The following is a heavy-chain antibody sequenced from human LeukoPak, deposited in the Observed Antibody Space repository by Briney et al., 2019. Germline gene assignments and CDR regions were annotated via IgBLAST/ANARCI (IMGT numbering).Heavy chain of an antibody. J-gene: IGHJ1*01. V-gene: IGHV1-18*04. CDR3: SCVTADDGIH. Sequence: PLNLYCKAAGYANTVDHRGWGRHTHGQGLEWMGWINANNGNTNYAQKLQGRVTMTRDTSTRTAYMELSSLRSDDTAVSYCSCVTADDGIHW. CDR1: GYANTVDH. CDR2: INANNGNT. D-gene: IGHD5-18*01.